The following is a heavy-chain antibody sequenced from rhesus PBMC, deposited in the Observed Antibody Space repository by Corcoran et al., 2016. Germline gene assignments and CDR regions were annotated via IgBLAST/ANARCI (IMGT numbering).Heavy chain of an antibody. V-gene: IGHV4-122*02. CDR2: ISYSGST. CDR1: GYSISSGYG. D-gene: IGHD6-13*01. CDR3: ARGGSSWSHFDF. Sequence: QLQLQESGPGLVKPSETLSLTCAVSGYSISSGYGWSGIRQSPGKGLEWIGYISYSGSTSYNPSLKSRVTISRDTSKNQFSLKLSSVTAADTAVYYCARGGSSWSHFDFWGQGILVTVSS. J-gene: IGHJ4*01.